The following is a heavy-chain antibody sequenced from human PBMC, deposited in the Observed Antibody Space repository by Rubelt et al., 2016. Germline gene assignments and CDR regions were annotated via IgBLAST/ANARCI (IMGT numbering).Heavy chain of an antibody. J-gene: IGHJ4*02. CDR3: TREFSSDPYYFES. D-gene: IGHD2-21*02. CDR1: GFTFSSYA. CDR2: IRGGGSNT. V-gene: IGHV3-23*04. Sequence: VQLVESGGGVVQPGRSLRLSCAASGFTFSSYAMSWVRQAPGKGLEGVSAIRGGGSNTYYADSVKGRFTISRDNAKNSMYLQMNSRRAEDTAVYYCTREFSSDPYYFESWGQGTLVTVSS.